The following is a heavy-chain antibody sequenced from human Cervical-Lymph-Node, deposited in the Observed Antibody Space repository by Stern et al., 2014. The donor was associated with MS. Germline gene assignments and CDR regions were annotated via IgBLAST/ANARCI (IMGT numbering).Heavy chain of an antibody. CDR1: GYTFTSYG. V-gene: IGHV1-18*04. Sequence: VQLVQSGAEVKKPGASVKDSCKASGYTFTSYGISWVRQAPGQGLEWMGWISTYNGNTNYAQKLQGRVTMTTDTSTSTAYMELRSLRSDDTAVYYCARDRDFWSSAYGMDVWGQGTTFTVSS. J-gene: IGHJ6*02. D-gene: IGHD3-3*01. CDR2: ISTYNGNT. CDR3: ARDRDFWSSAYGMDV.